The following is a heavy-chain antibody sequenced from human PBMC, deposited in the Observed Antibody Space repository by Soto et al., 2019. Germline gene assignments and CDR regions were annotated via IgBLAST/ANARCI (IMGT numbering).Heavy chain of an antibody. J-gene: IGHJ4*02. V-gene: IGHV3-7*01. CDR1: GFTFSSYS. Sequence: EVQMVESGGGLVQPGGSLRLSCAASGFTFSSYSMNWVRQAPGKGLEWVANIKQDGSQKYYVDSVKGRFTISRDNAKDALFLQISSLRAEDTAVYYCARSWDSSGLFYWGLGTLVTVFS. D-gene: IGHD6-19*01. CDR2: IKQDGSQK. CDR3: ARSWDSSGLFY.